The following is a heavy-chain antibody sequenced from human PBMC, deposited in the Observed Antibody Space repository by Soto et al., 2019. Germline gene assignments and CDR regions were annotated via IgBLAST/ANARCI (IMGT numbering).Heavy chain of an antibody. D-gene: IGHD6-19*01. CDR3: ARDQYSSGWYSKSMDV. Sequence: GGSLRLSCAASGFTFSSYGMHWVRQAPGKGLEWVAVISYDGSNKDYADSVKGRFTISRDNSKNTLYLQMNSLRAEDTAVYYCARDQYSSGWYSKSMDVWGQGTTVTAP. CDR2: ISYDGSNK. CDR1: GFTFSSYG. J-gene: IGHJ6*02. V-gene: IGHV3-30-3*01.